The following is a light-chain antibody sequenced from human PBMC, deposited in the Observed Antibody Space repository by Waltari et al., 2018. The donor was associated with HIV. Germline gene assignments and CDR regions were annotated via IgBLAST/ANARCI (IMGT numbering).Light chain of an antibody. CDR1: SSNVGTYNL. V-gene: IGLV2-14*02. CDR2: EGS. Sequence: QSALTQPASVSGSPGQSITISCTGTSSNVGTYNLVSWYQQHPGKAPKLIIYEGSNRPSGYSSRFAGSKSGKTASLTIAWLQADDEADYYCSSYTTGSTLVLFGGGTKLTVL. J-gene: IGLJ2*01. CDR3: SSYTTGSTLVL.